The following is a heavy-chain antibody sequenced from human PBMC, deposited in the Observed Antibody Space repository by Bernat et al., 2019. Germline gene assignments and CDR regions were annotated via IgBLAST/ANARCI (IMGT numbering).Heavy chain of an antibody. CDR1: GFTFNSYG. CDR3: ARDSLELPLDEPDDAFDI. J-gene: IGHJ3*02. CDR2: IWYDGSNK. V-gene: IGHV3-33*01. D-gene: IGHD1-7*01. Sequence: QVQLVESGGGVVQPGRSLRLSCAASGFTFNSYGMHWVRQAPGKGLEWVAVIWYDGSNKYYADSVKGRFTISRDNSKNTLYLQMNSLRAEDTAVYYCARDSLELPLDEPDDAFDIWGQGTMVTVSS.